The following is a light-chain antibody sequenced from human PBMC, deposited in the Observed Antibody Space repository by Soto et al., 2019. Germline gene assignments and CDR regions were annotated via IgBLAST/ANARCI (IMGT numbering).Light chain of an antibody. CDR2: KAS. Sequence: DIQMTQSPSTLSGSVGDRVTITCRASQTISSWLAWYQQQPGNAPNLLIYKASTLKSGVPSRFSGSGSGTEFTLTISSLQPDDFATYYCQQYNSYSTFGQGTKVDI. J-gene: IGKJ1*01. CDR1: QTISSW. V-gene: IGKV1-5*03. CDR3: QQYNSYST.